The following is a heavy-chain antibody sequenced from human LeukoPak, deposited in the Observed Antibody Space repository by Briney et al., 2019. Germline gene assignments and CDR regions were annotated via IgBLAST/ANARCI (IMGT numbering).Heavy chain of an antibody. J-gene: IGHJ4*02. CDR1: GFTFSDYS. CDR3: ARFSRADQYYFDY. CDR2: ISSGSSHI. Sequence: PGGCLRLSCAASGFTFSDYSMNWVRQAPGKGLEWVSSISSGSSHIYYADSVKGRFTISRDNAKNSVYLQMNSLRAEDTAVYYCARFSRADQYYFDYWGQGTPVTVSS. D-gene: IGHD2-2*01. V-gene: IGHV3-21*01.